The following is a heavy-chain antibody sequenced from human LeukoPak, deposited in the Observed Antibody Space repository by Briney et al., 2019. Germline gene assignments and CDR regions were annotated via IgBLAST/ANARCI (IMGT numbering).Heavy chain of an antibody. Sequence: GASVKVSCKASGYTFTSYGISWVRQAPGQGLEWMGRIIPILGIANYAQKFQGRVTITADKSTSTAYMELSSLRSEDTAVYYCTTDIVGATTPSLYWGQGTLVTVSS. J-gene: IGHJ4*02. CDR1: GYTFTSYG. CDR2: IIPILGIA. D-gene: IGHD1-26*01. V-gene: IGHV1-69*04. CDR3: TTDIVGATTPSLY.